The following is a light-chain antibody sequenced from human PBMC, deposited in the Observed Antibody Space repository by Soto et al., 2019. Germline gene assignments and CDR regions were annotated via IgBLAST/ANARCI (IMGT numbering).Light chain of an antibody. J-gene: IGKJ3*01. V-gene: IGKV1-5*03. CDR3: QRHTTYSGT. CDR1: QSISTR. CDR2: WST. Sequence: DIHMTQSPATLSASVGDRVTITCRASQSISTRSAWYQQKPGKAPKLLIYWSTSLESRVPSGFSGSGSVTEFTLPISSLQPYDFATYYCQRHTTYSGTFGPGTKVDIK.